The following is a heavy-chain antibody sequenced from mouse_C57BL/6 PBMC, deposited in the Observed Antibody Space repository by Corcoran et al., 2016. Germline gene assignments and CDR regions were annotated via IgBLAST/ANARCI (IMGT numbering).Heavy chain of an antibody. Sequence: QIQLQQSRPELVQPGASVQISCKASGYTFTDYSIHLVKQRPGQVLECIGWIYPGSGNTKYNEQFKCKATLTVDTSSSTAYMQLSSLTSDDSAVYFCARQQIYYGNPYAMDYWGQGTSVTVSS. V-gene: IGHV1-84*01. CDR1: GYTFTDYS. J-gene: IGHJ4*01. CDR2: IYPGSGNT. CDR3: ARQQIYYGNPYAMDY. D-gene: IGHD2-1*01.